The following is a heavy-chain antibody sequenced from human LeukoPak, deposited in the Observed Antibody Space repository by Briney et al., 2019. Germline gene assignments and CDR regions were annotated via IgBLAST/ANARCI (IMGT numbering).Heavy chain of an antibody. CDR1: GFTFSSYG. V-gene: IGHV3-23*01. CDR3: AKVRPGSNAFDY. J-gene: IGHJ4*02. D-gene: IGHD4-11*01. Sequence: GGSLRLSCAASGFTFSSYGMSWVRQAPGKGLEWVSAISGSGGSTYYADSVKGRFTISRDSSKNTVYLQMNSLRAEDTAVYYCAKVRPGSNAFDYWGQGTLVTVSS. CDR2: ISGSGGST.